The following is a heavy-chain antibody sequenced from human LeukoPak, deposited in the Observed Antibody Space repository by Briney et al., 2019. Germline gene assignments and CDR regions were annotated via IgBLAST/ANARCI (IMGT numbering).Heavy chain of an antibody. J-gene: IGHJ6*02. Sequence: GESLQISCKGSGYSFTSYWIGWVRQMPGKGLEWMGIIYPGDSDTRYSPSFQGQVTISADKSISTAYLQWSSLKASDTAMYYCARSYYYGSEEVRITMVRGVKYYYYYYGMDVWGQGTTVTVSS. V-gene: IGHV5-51*01. CDR1: GYSFTSYW. CDR2: IYPGDSDT. D-gene: IGHD3-10*01. CDR3: ARSYYYGSEEVRITMVRGVKYYYYYYGMDV.